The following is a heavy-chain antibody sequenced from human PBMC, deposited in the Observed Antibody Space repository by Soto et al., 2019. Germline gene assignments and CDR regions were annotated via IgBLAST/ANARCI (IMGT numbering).Heavy chain of an antibody. D-gene: IGHD2-8*01. CDR1: GFTFSSYG. Sequence: PGGSMRLACAASGFTFSSYGMHWVRQAPGKGLEWVAVIWYDGSNKYYADSVKGRFTISRDNSKNTLYLQMNSLRAEDTAVYYCARDQYLPPVYAIIYYYYGMDVWGQGTTVTVSS. V-gene: IGHV3-33*01. CDR2: IWYDGSNK. CDR3: ARDQYLPPVYAIIYYYYGMDV. J-gene: IGHJ6*02.